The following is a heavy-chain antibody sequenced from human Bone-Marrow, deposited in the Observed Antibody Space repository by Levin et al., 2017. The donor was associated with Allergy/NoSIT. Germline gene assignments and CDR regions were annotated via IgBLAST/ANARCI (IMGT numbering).Heavy chain of an antibody. V-gene: IGHV3-23*01. CDR2: ISGSGGST. D-gene: IGHD5-12*01. Sequence: GGSLRLSCAASGFTFSSYAMSWVRQAPGKGLEWVSAISGSGGSTYYADSVKGRFTISRDNSKNTLYLQMNSLRAEDTAVYYCAKPGVRLRGAAPGYFDYWGQGTLVTVSS. J-gene: IGHJ4*02. CDR3: AKPGVRLRGAAPGYFDY. CDR1: GFTFSSYA.